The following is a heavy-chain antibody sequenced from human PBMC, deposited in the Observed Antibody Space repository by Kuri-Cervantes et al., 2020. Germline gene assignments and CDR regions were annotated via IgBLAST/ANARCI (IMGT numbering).Heavy chain of an antibody. CDR3: ARNGARYGGYAQAIYGMDV. CDR1: GFTFSSYG. V-gene: IGHV3-33*01. D-gene: IGHD5-12*01. Sequence: GGSLRLSCAASGFTFSSYGMHWVRQAPGKGLEWVAVIWYDGSNKYYADSVKGRFTISRDNSKITLYLQMNSLRAEDTAVYYCARNGARYGGYAQAIYGMDVWGQGTTVTVSS. CDR2: IWYDGSNK. J-gene: IGHJ6*02.